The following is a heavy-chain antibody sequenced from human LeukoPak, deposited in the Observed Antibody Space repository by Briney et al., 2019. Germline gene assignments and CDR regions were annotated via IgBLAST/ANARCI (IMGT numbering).Heavy chain of an antibody. J-gene: IGHJ5*01. CDR3: AKESTVTPGNVNWFDS. V-gene: IGHV3-23*01. D-gene: IGHD4-17*01. CDR2: LSGSGGST. Sequence: PGGSLRLSCAASGFTFSSYEMNWVRQAPGKGLEWLSTLSGSGGSTYYADSVKGRFTISRDNSENTLYLQMNSLRAEDTAVYYCAKESTVTPGNVNWFDSWGQGTLVTVSS. CDR1: GFTFSSYE.